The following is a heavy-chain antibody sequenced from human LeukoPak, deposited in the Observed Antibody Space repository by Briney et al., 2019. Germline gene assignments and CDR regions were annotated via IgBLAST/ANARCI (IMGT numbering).Heavy chain of an antibody. J-gene: IGHJ4*02. Sequence: GGPLRLSCAASGFTFSSYWMSWVRQAPGKGLEWVANIKQDGSEQYYVDSVKGRFTISRDNAKNSLYLQMNSLRAEDTAVYYCAREGTYYYDSSGYGLNYWGQGTLVTVSS. V-gene: IGHV3-7*01. D-gene: IGHD3-22*01. CDR2: IKQDGSEQ. CDR3: AREGTYYYDSSGYGLNY. CDR1: GFTFSSYW.